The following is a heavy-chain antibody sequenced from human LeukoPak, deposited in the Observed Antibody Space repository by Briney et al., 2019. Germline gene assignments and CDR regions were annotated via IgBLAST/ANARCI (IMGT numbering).Heavy chain of an antibody. CDR3: ARVVGLTGYSSSWYSGYYYYMDV. J-gene: IGHJ6*03. D-gene: IGHD6-13*01. CDR1: GGTFSRYA. Sequence: SVEVSCKASGGTFSRYAISWVRQAPGQGLEWMGGIIPIFGTTNYAQKFQDRVTITADKSTSTAYMELSSLRSEDTAVYYCARVVGLTGYSSSWYSGYYYYMDVWGKGTTVTVSS. CDR2: IIPIFGTT. V-gene: IGHV1-69*06.